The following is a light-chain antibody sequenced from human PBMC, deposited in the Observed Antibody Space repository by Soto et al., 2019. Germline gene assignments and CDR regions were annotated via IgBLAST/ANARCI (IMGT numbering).Light chain of an antibody. V-gene: IGKV3-11*01. Sequence: EIVLTQSPATLSLSPGERATLSCRASQSVSSYLAWYQQKPGQAPRLLIYDASNRATGIPARFSGSGSGTDFNLTISSLEPEDLAVYYCQKRSNRWTLAQGTNVDIK. J-gene: IGKJ1*01. CDR3: QKRSNRWT. CDR2: DAS. CDR1: QSVSSY.